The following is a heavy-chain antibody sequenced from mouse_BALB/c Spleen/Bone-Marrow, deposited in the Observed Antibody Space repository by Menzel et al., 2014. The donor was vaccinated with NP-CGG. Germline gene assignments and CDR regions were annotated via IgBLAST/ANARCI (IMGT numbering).Heavy chain of an antibody. Sequence: VQLQQSGAELAKPGASVKMSCKASGYTFTSYWMHWVKQRPGQGLEWIGYINPTSGYTDYNQKFKDKATLTADKSSSTAYMQLGSLTSEDSAVYYCATGYYAMDSWGQGSSVTVSS. CDR3: ATGYYAMDS. CDR1: GYTFTSYW. V-gene: IGHV1-7*01. CDR2: INPTSGYT. J-gene: IGHJ4*01.